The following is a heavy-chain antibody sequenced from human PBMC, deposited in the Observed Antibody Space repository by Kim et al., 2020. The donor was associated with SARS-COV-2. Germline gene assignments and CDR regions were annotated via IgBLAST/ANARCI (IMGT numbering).Heavy chain of an antibody. Sequence: GGSLRLSCAASGFTFRSHGMHWVRQAPGKGLEWVAVIWYDGSNQYYADSVKGRFTISRDNSKNTLYLQMDSLRADDTALYYCARDIGAVRLDYWGQGTLV. CDR1: GFTFRSHG. CDR2: IWYDGSNQ. J-gene: IGHJ4*02. D-gene: IGHD5-12*01. V-gene: IGHV3-33*01. CDR3: ARDIGAVRLDY.